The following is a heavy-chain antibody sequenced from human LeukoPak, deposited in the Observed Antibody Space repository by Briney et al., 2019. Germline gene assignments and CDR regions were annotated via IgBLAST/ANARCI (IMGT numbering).Heavy chain of an antibody. V-gene: IGHV3-74*01. CDR2: INTDGRTT. CDR1: GFPFNNYW. J-gene: IGHJ5*02. D-gene: IGHD6-19*01. CDR3: ARAGASGWYAAGWFDP. Sequence: GGSLKLSCAASGFPFNNYWIHWVRQAPGKGLMWASSINTDGRTTRYAASVQGRFTISRDNAKNTLSLQMNSLRDDDTAVYYCARAGASGWYAAGWFDPWGQGTLVTVSS.